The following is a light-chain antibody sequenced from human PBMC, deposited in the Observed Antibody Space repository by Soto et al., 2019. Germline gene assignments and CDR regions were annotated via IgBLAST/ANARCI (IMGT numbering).Light chain of an antibody. Sequence: ITPSPSTLSGSVGDRVTITCRASQTISSWLAWYQQKPGKAPKLLIYKASTLKSGVPSRFSGSGSGTEFTLTISSLQPDDFATYYCQHYNSYSEAFGQRTKVDI. V-gene: IGKV1-5*03. CDR3: QHYNSYSEA. CDR1: QTISSW. J-gene: IGKJ1*01. CDR2: KAS.